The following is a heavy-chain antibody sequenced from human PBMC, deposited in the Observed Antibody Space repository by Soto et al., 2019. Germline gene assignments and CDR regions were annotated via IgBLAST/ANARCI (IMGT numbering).Heavy chain of an antibody. V-gene: IGHV3-11*06. CDR1: GFTFNDYC. CDR3: ARGGTTVTDF. Sequence: QVQLVEAGGGLVKPGGSLRLSCVASGFTFNDYCMSWIRQAAGKGLEWVSYISSSSGYTNYADSVKGRFTISRDNARNSLYLQMNSLRAEDTAVYYCARGGTTVTDFWGQGTLVTVSS. CDR2: ISSSSGYT. D-gene: IGHD4-17*01. J-gene: IGHJ4*02.